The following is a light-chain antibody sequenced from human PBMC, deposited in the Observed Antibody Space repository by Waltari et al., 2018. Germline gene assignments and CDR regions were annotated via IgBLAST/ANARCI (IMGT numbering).Light chain of an antibody. J-gene: IGKJ1*01. CDR1: QSVLFSSNNKDF. Sequence: DIVMTQSPDSLAVSLGERATIHRKSRQSVLFSSNNKDFVAWHQQKPGRPPQLLIYWAATRYSGVPARFSASGSGTNFTLTISSLQAEDVAVYYCHQYFKSPWTFGRGTQVEIK. CDR2: WAA. CDR3: HQYFKSPWT. V-gene: IGKV4-1*01.